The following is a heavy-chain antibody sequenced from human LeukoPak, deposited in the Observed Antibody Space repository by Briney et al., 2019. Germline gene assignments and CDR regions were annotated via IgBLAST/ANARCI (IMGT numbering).Heavy chain of an antibody. D-gene: IGHD3-22*01. Sequence: PSETLSLTCAVSGYSISSGYYWGWIRQPPGKGLEWIGSIYQSGTTYYSPSLKSRVTISVDTSKNQFSLRLSSVTAADTAVYYCARDGSYYYDTHGSLSAFDVWGQGATVTVSS. CDR2: IYQSGTT. J-gene: IGHJ3*01. CDR3: ARDGSYYYDTHGSLSAFDV. V-gene: IGHV4-38-2*02. CDR1: GYSISSGYY.